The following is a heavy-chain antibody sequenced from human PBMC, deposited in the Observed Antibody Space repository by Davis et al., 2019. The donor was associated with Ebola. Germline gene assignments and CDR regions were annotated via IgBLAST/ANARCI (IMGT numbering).Heavy chain of an antibody. CDR3: AKGYGIRDGMDV. Sequence: GESLKISRAASGFTFSSYAMSWVRQAPGKGLEWVSAISGSGGSTYYADSVKGRFTISRDNSKNTLYLQMNSLRAEDTAVYYCAKGYGIRDGMDVWGQGTTVTVSS. D-gene: IGHD1-14*01. J-gene: IGHJ6*02. CDR2: ISGSGGST. V-gene: IGHV3-23*01. CDR1: GFTFSSYA.